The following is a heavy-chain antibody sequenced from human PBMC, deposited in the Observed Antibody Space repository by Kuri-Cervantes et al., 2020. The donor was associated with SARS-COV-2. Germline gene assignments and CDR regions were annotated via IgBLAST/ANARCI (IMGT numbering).Heavy chain of an antibody. CDR1: GYSFTSYW. J-gene: IGHJ6*02. V-gene: IGHV5-10-1*01. Sequence: GESLKISCKGSGYSFTSYWISWVRQMPGKGLEWMGRIDPSDSYTNYSPSFQGHVTISADKSISTAYLQWSSLKASDTAMYYCARRLEPTYYYDSSGYYYVFYYYGMDVWGHGTTVTVSS. CDR3: ARRLEPTYYYDSSGYYYVFYYYGMDV. D-gene: IGHD3-22*01. CDR2: IDPSDSYT.